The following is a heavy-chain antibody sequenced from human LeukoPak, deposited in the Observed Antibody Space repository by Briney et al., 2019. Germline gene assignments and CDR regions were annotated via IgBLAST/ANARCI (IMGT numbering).Heavy chain of an antibody. CDR2: ISSSNTYI. V-gene: IGHV3-21*01. CDR3: ARGYCSGTSYYMFAS. D-gene: IGHD2-2*02. CDR1: GFNFIDNS. J-gene: IGHJ4*02. Sequence: GGSLRLSCAGSGFNFIDNSMHWVRQAPGKGLEWVSSISSSNTYIYYRDSVKGRFTISRDNAKNSLFLQMNSLRAEDTAVYYCARGYCSGTSYYMFASWGQGTRVTVSS.